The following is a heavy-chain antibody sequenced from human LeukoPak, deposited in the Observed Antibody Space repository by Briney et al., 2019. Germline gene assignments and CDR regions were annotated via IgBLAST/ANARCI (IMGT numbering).Heavy chain of an antibody. CDR1: GGSISSYY. V-gene: IGHV4-59*01. Sequence: SETLSLTCTVSGGSISSYYWSWIRQPPGKGLEWIGYIYYSGSTNYNPSLKSRVTISVDTSKNQFSLKLSSVTAADTAVYYCARDGQPGWFDPWGQGTLVTVSS. J-gene: IGHJ5*02. CDR2: IYYSGST. CDR3: ARDGQPGWFDP. D-gene: IGHD6-13*01.